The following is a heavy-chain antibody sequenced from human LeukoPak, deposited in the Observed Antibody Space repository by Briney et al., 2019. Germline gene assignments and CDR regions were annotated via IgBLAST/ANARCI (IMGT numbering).Heavy chain of an antibody. J-gene: IGHJ4*02. CDR1: GFTFSNYQ. V-gene: IGHV3-21*01. CDR3: ARSSDFYYFDF. CDR2: ITSRSTYT. Sequence: GESLRLSCAASGFTFSNYQMNWVRQAPGKGLEWVSLITSRSTYTYYADSLKDRFTTSGDNAKNSLYLQMNSLRVEDTAVYYCARSSDFYYFDFWGQGTLVTVSS. D-gene: IGHD2-21*02.